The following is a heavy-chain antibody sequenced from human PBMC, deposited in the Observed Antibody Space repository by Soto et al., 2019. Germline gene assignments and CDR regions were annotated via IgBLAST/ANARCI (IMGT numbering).Heavy chain of an antibody. Sequence: QVQLLQSGGQVKKPGASVKVSCKASGYTFTSYTVSWVRQAPGQGLEWVGWTGPSSGNTDSARNLQGRVTRTTDTSTRTAHMELRSLRSYDAAVYYCARDTGNFFEYWGQGTLVTVSS. CDR1: GYTFTSYT. V-gene: IGHV1-18*01. CDR3: ARDTGNFFEY. J-gene: IGHJ4*02. CDR2: TGPSSGNT.